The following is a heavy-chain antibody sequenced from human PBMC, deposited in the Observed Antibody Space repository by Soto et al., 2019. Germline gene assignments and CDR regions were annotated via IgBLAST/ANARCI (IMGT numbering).Heavy chain of an antibody. CDR3: ARAPAPLYSSSWYSFDY. V-gene: IGHV4-59*01. CDR2: IYYSGST. D-gene: IGHD6-13*01. Sequence: SETLSLTCTVSGGSISSYYWSWIRQPPGKGLEWIGYIYYSGSTNYNPSLKSRVTISLDTSKNQFSLKLSSVTAADTAVYYCARAPAPLYSSSWYSFDYWGQGTLVTVSS. J-gene: IGHJ4*02. CDR1: GGSISSYY.